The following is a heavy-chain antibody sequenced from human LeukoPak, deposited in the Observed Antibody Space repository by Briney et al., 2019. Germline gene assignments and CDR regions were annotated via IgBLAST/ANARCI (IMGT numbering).Heavy chain of an antibody. CDR1: GFTLSDSA. Sequence: GGSLRLSCAASGFTLSDSAVSWVRQSPGEGLEWVSSISDTGGRTYYADSVKGRFTITRDNSRNTVYLQMNQMRAGDTARYYCAKGGQDFDFWRFDLWGQGILVTVSS. J-gene: IGHJ5*02. V-gene: IGHV3-23*01. D-gene: IGHD3-3*01. CDR2: ISDTGGRT. CDR3: AKGGQDFDFWRFDL.